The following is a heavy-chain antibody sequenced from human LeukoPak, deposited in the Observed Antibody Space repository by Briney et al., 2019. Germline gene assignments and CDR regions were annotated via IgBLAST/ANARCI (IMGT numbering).Heavy chain of an antibody. CDR1: GFTFSSYW. D-gene: IGHD5-18*01. CDR2: IKQDGSEK. Sequence: GGSLRLSCAASGFTFSSYWMSWVRQAPGKGLEWVANIKQDGSEKYYVDSVKGRFTISRDNAKNSLYLQMNSLRAEDTAVYYCARVGYSYGYVRDYFDYWGQGTLVTVSS. J-gene: IGHJ4*02. V-gene: IGHV3-7*01. CDR3: ARVGYSYGYVRDYFDY.